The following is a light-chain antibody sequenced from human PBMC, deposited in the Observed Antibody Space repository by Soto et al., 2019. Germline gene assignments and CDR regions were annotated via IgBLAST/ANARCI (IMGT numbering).Light chain of an antibody. CDR2: EVS. CDR1: SSDVGGYNY. V-gene: IGLV2-8*01. J-gene: IGLJ3*02. CDR3: NSYSGSNNWV. Sequence: QSALTQPPSASGSPGQSVTISCTGTSSDVGGYNYVSWYQQHPGKAPKLMIYEVSKRPSGVPDRFSGSKSGHTASLTVSGLQAEDEADYYCNSYSGSNNWVLGGGTKLTVL.